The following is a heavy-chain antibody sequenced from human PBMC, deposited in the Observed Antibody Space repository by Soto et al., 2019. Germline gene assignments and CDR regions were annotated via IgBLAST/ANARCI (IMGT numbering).Heavy chain of an antibody. V-gene: IGHV1-2*02. J-gene: IGHJ3*02. CDR3: TTENIEDSGGFYDAFDI. CDR1: GYTFTDYY. Sequence: ASVKVSCKTSGYTFTDYYTHWVRQAPGQGLEWMGWMNPKSGGACFAQKFQGRVTLTRDTSIGTAYIEVNSLTSDDTAVYFCTTENIEDSGGFYDAFDIWGQGTTVTVSS. CDR2: MNPKSGGA. D-gene: IGHD6-19*01.